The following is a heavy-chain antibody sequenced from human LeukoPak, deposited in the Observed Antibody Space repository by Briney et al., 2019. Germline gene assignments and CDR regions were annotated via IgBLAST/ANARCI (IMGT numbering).Heavy chain of an antibody. CDR3: ARCVHDSSGYYYGINY. CDR2: IYPGDSDT. CDR1: GYSFTSYW. J-gene: IGHJ4*02. Sequence: GESLKISCKGSGYSFTSYWIGWVRQMPGKGLEWMGIIYPGDSDTRYSPSFQGQVTISADKSISTAYLQWSSLKASDTAMYYCARCVHDSSGYYYGINYWGQGTLVTVSS. V-gene: IGHV5-51*01. D-gene: IGHD3-22*01.